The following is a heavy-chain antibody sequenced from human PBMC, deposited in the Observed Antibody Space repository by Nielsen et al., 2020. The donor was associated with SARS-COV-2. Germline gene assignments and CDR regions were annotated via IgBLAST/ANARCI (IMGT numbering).Heavy chain of an antibody. D-gene: IGHD2/OR15-2a*01. CDR3: ARGSSMSDAFDI. J-gene: IGHJ3*02. CDR2: INSDGSST. V-gene: IGHV3-74*01. Sequence: GESLKISCAASGFTFSSYWMHWVRQAPGKGLVWVSRINSDGSSTSYADSVKGRFTISRDNAKNTLYLQMNSLRAEDTAVYYCARGSSMSDAFDIWGQGTMVTVSS. CDR1: GFTFSSYW.